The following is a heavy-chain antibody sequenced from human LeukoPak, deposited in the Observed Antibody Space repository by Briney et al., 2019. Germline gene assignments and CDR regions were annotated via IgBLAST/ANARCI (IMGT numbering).Heavy chain of an antibody. Sequence: SETLSLTCTVSGYSISSGYYWGWIRQPPGKGLEGIGSIYHSETTYYNPSLKSRVTISVDTSKNQFSLKLRSVTAADTAVYYCARHSWDYGDYVFDYWGQGTLVTVSS. CDR2: IYHSETT. D-gene: IGHD4-17*01. CDR1: GYSISSGYY. CDR3: ARHSWDYGDYVFDY. V-gene: IGHV4-38-2*02. J-gene: IGHJ4*02.